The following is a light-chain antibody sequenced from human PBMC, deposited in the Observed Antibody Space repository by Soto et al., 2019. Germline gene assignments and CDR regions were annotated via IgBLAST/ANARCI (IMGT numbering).Light chain of an antibody. CDR3: SSHSSSSAYYV. CDR2: EVN. J-gene: IGLJ1*01. V-gene: IGLV2-14*01. CDR1: SSDIGYYDY. Sequence: QSALTQPASVSGSPGQSITISCTGTSSDIGYYDYVSWYQHHSGKAPKLIIYEVNNRPSGVSNRFSGSKSVNTASLNISGLQGEDEADYYCSSHSSSSAYYVFGTGTKVTVL.